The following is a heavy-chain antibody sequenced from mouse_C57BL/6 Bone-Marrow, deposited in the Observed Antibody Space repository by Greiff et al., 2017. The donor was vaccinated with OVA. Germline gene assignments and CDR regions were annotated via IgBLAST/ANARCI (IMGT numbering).Heavy chain of an antibody. CDR1: GYTFTDYY. CDR2: INPNNGGT. V-gene: IGHV1-26*01. J-gene: IGHJ4*01. D-gene: IGHD2-4*01. Sequence: VQLQQSGPELVKPGASVKISCKASGYTFTDYYMNWVKQSPGKSLEWIGDINPNNGGTSYNQKFKGKATLTVDKSSSTAYMELRSLTSEDSAVYYCERRGDYDGYWGQGTSVTVSS. CDR3: ERRGDYDGY.